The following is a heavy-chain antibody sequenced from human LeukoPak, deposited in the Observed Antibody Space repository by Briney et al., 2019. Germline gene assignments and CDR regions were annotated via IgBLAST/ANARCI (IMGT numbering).Heavy chain of an antibody. CDR3: ARNLYYYDSSGYYAPPYYYYYMDV. Sequence: ASVKVSCKASGYTFTSYGISWVRQAPGQGLEWMGWISAYNGNTNYAQKLQGRVTMTTDTSTSTAYMELRSLRSDDTAVYYCARNLYYYDSSGYYAPPYYYYYMDVWGKGTTVTVSS. CDR1: GYTFTSYG. J-gene: IGHJ6*03. CDR2: ISAYNGNT. V-gene: IGHV1-18*01. D-gene: IGHD3-22*01.